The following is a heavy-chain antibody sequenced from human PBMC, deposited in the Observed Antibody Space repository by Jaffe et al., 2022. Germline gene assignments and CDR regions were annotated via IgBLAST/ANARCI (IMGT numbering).Heavy chain of an antibody. CDR1: GFTVTNAY. CDR3: TTYSWVVDSTRGNWFDP. J-gene: IGHJ5*02. CDR2: IKSKPERGTI. D-gene: IGHD2-15*01. V-gene: IGHV3-15*01. Sequence: EVQLVESGGGLVEPGGSLRLSCAASGFTVTNAYMTWVRQAPGKGLEWVGRIKSKPERGTIDYAAPVRGRFSISRDDSKNTLYLQMNSLKTEDTAVYYCTTYSWVVDSTRGNWFDPWGQGTLVTVSS.